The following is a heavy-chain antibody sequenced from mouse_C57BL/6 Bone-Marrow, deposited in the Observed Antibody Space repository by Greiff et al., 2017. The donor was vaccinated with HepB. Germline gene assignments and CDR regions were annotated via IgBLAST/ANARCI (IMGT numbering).Heavy chain of an antibody. CDR2: INPGSGGT. J-gene: IGHJ4*01. V-gene: IGHV1-54*01. D-gene: IGHD4-1*02. Sequence: QVQLQQSGAELVRPGTSVKVSCKASGYAFTNYLIEWVKQRPGQGLEWIGVINPGSGGTNYNEKFKGKATLTADKSSSTAYMQLSSLTSEDSAVYFCARRSQLGDYAMDYWGQGTSVTVSS. CDR1: GYAFTNYL. CDR3: ARRSQLGDYAMDY.